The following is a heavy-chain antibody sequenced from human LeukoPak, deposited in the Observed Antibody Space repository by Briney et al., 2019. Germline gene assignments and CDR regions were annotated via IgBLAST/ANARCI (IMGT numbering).Heavy chain of an antibody. Sequence: SETLSLTCTVSGGSISSSSYYWGWIRQPPGKGLEWIGSIYYSGSTYYNPSLKSRVTISVDTSKYQFSLKLSSVTAADTAVYYCARGRIIRGGSSWRYPQYYFDYWGQGTLVTVSS. D-gene: IGHD6-13*01. J-gene: IGHJ4*02. V-gene: IGHV4-39*07. CDR1: GGSISSSSYY. CDR2: IYYSGST. CDR3: ARGRIIRGGSSWRYPQYYFDY.